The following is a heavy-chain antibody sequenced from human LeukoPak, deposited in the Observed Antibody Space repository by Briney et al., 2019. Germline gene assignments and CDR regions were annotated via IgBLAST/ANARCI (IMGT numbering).Heavy chain of an antibody. CDR3: ARVPTTVTTGFAFDI. J-gene: IGHJ3*02. CDR2: INHSGST. V-gene: IGHV4-34*01. Sequence: PSETLSLTCAVYGGSFSRYYWSWIRQPPGKGLEWIGEINHSGSTNYNPSLKSRVPISVDTSKKQFSLKLSSVTAADTAVYYCARVPTTVTTGFAFDIWGQGTMVTVSS. D-gene: IGHD4-17*01. CDR1: GGSFSRYY.